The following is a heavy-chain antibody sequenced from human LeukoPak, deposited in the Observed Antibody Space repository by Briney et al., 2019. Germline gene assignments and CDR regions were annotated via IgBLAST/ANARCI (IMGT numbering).Heavy chain of an antibody. CDR1: GFTFSSYS. Sequence: PGGSLRLSCAASGFTFSSYSMNWVRQAPGKGLEWVSSISSSSSYIYYADSVKGRFTISRDNAKNSLYLQMDSLRVEDTAVYFCAKDWGIAAVASQWFDLWGRGTLVTVSS. V-gene: IGHV3-21*04. CDR2: ISSSSSYI. J-gene: IGHJ2*01. CDR3: AKDWGIAAVASQWFDL. D-gene: IGHD6-25*01.